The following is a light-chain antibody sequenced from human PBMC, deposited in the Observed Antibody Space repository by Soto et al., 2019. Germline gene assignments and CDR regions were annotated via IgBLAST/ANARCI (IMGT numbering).Light chain of an antibody. V-gene: IGKV3-15*01. Sequence: EIVLTQSPATLSVSPGERVTLSCRASQSISSKLGWYQQSPGQAPRLLIYGASTRATGIPARFSGSGSGTEFTLTISSLQSEDFAVYYCQPYDTWRRISFGQGTRLEIK. CDR1: QSISSK. CDR3: QPYDTWRRIS. CDR2: GAS. J-gene: IGKJ5*01.